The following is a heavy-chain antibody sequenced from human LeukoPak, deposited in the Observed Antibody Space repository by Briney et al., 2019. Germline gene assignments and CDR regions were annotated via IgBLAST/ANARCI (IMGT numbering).Heavy chain of an antibody. D-gene: IGHD6-19*01. J-gene: IGHJ4*02. Sequence: GGSLRLSCAASGFTFSAYGMHWVRQAPGKGLEWVGFIRSKDYGGTTEYAASVKGRFTISRDDSKSSAYLEMNSLETEDTAIYYCTRRRGNSGTYVDYWGQGTLVTVSS. CDR3: TRRRGNSGTYVDY. V-gene: IGHV3-49*04. CDR1: GFTFSAYG. CDR2: IRSKDYGGTT.